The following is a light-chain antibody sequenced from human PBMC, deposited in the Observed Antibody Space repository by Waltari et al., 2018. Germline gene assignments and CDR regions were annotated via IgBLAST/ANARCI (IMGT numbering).Light chain of an antibody. Sequence: DIQMTQSPSSLSASVGDRVTITCRASQSISSYLNWYQQKPGKAPKLLIYAASSLQSGVPSRFSGSGSGTDFTLNINSLQPEDFATYYCQQSSSTPPFTFGPGTKVDIK. CDR3: QQSSSTPPFT. CDR1: QSISSY. J-gene: IGKJ3*01. V-gene: IGKV1-39*01. CDR2: AAS.